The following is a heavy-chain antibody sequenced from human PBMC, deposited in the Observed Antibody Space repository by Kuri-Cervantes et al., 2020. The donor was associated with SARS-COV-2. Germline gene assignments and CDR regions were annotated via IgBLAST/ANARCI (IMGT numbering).Heavy chain of an antibody. CDR1: GFTFSSYS. CDR2: ISSSSSTI. J-gene: IGHJ6*02. CDR3: ATEAHILTGYYYYYGMDV. V-gene: IGHV3-48*01. D-gene: IGHD3-9*01. Sequence: GGSLRLSCAASGFTFSSYSMNWVRQAPGKGLEWVPYISSSSSTIYYADSVKGRFTISRDNAKNSLYLQMNSLRAEDTAVYYCATEAHILTGYYYYYGMDVWGQGTTVTVSS.